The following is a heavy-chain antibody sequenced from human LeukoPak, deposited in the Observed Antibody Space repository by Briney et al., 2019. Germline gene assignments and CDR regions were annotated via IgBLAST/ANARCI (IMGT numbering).Heavy chain of an antibody. J-gene: IGHJ4*02. CDR1: GFTFSTYS. CDR3: ASGVNYFDY. CDR2: ISSTSRFM. V-gene: IGHV3-21*01. D-gene: IGHD3-3*01. Sequence: GGSLRLSCTASGFTFSTYSMNWVRQAPGKGLEWVSYISSTSRFMYYADSVKGRFTISRDNAKKSLYLQMNSLRAEDTAVYYCASGVNYFDYWGQGTLVTVSS.